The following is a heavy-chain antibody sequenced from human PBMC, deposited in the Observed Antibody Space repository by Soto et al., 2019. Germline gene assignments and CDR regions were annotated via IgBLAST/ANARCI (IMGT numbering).Heavy chain of an antibody. CDR3: ARTFDTITYYFDY. J-gene: IGHJ4*02. V-gene: IGHV3-30-3*01. CDR2: ISFDGNII. CDR1: EFSFSSYA. D-gene: IGHD3-9*01. Sequence: QVHLVESGGGVSQPGGSLRLACAASEFSFSSYAMHWIRQAPGKGLEWVAVISFDGNIIQYADSVKGRFIISRDNIKNTLYLQMNSLRGEDTAVYYCARTFDTITYYFDYWGQGTQVTVTS.